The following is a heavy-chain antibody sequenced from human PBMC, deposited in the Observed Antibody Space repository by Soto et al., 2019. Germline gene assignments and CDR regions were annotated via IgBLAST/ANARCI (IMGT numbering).Heavy chain of an antibody. J-gene: IGHJ4*02. CDR1: GFTFRSYA. CDR3: ARDQGDGYFDY. CDR2: ISYDGSNK. Sequence: QVQLVESGGGVVQPGRSLRLSCAASGFTFRSYAMHWVRQAPGKGLEWVAVISYDGSNKYYADSVKGRFTISRDNSKNTLYLQMNSLRAEDTAVYYCARDQGDGYFDYWGQGTLVTVSS. D-gene: IGHD2-21*01. V-gene: IGHV3-30-3*01.